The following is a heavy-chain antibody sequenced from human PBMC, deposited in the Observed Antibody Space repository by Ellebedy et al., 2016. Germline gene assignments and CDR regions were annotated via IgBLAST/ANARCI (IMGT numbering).Heavy chain of an antibody. V-gene: IGHV3-30-3*01. CDR3: ARVLVPIAVAGTDDY. Sequence: GGSLRLSCAASGFTFSSYAMHWVRQAPGKGLEWVAVISYDGSNKYYADSVKGRFTISRDNSKNTLYLQMNSLRAEDTAVYYCARVLVPIAVAGTDDYWGQGTLVTVSS. CDR1: GFTFSSYA. J-gene: IGHJ4*02. D-gene: IGHD6-19*01. CDR2: ISYDGSNK.